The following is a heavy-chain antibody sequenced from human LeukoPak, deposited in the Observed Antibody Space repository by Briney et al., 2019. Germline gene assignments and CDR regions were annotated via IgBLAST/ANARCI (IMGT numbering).Heavy chain of an antibody. CDR3: AREGGYCSSTSCYGDAFDI. Sequence: ASVKVSCKASGYTFTGYYMHWVRQAPGQGLEWMGWINPNSGGTNYAQKFQGRVTMTRDTSISTAYMELSRLGSDDTAVYYCAREGGYCSSTSCYGDAFDIWGQGTMVTVSS. D-gene: IGHD2-2*01. V-gene: IGHV1-2*02. CDR2: INPNSGGT. CDR1: GYTFTGYY. J-gene: IGHJ3*02.